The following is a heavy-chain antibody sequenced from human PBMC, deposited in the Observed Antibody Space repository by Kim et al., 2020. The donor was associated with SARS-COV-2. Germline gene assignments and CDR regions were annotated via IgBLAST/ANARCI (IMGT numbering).Heavy chain of an antibody. V-gene: IGHV4-31*03. Sequence: SETLSLTCTVSGGSISSGGYYWSWIRQHPGKGLEWIGYIYYSGSTYYNPSLKSRVTISVDTSKNQFSLKLSSVTAADTAVYYCAREAPYGSGSYSTYYFDYWGQGTLVTVSS. CDR3: AREAPYGSGSYSTYYFDY. CDR2: IYYSGST. CDR1: GGSISSGGYY. J-gene: IGHJ4*02. D-gene: IGHD3-10*01.